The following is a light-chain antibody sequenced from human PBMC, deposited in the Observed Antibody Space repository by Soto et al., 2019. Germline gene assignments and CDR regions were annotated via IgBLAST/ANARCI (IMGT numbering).Light chain of an antibody. CDR1: QSLLLSNGYNA. V-gene: IGKV2-28*01. CDR2: FGS. Sequence: EIVLTQSPLSLPVTPGEPASISCRSTQSLLLSNGYNALDWYLQKPGQSPQLLIYFGSNRASGVRDRVSGSVSGTDFTLRISRVEAEDVGVYYCMQARQTPYAFGPGTKLEIK. CDR3: MQARQTPYA. J-gene: IGKJ2*01.